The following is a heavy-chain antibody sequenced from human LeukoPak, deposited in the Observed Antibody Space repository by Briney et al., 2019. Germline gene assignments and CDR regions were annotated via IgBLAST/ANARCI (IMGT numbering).Heavy chain of an antibody. Sequence: AAVKVSCKASGYTFTSYGSSWVRQAPGQGREGRGWISAYNGNTNYAQKLQGRATMTTDTSTSTAYMALRSLRSDDTAVYYCARDRGGWWVDYWGQGTLVTVSS. CDR3: ARDRGGWWVDY. CDR2: ISAYNGNT. V-gene: IGHV1-18*01. J-gene: IGHJ4*02. D-gene: IGHD6-19*01. CDR1: GYTFTSYG.